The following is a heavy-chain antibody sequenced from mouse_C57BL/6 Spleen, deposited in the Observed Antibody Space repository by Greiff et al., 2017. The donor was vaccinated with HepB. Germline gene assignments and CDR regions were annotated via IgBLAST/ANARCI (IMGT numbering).Heavy chain of an antibody. D-gene: IGHD2-2*01. CDR3: ARRGAYGYDWYFDV. J-gene: IGHJ1*03. V-gene: IGHV5-17*01. CDR2: ISSGSSTI. Sequence: EVQVVESGGGLVKPGGSLKLFCAASGFTFSDYGMHWVRQAPEKGLEWVAYISSGSSTIYYADTVKGRFTISRDNAKNTLFLQMTSLRSEDTAMYYCARRGAYGYDWYFDVWGTGTTVTVSS. CDR1: GFTFSDYG.